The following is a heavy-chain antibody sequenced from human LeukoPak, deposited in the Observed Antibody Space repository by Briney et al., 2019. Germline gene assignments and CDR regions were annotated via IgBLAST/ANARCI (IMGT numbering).Heavy chain of an antibody. Sequence: GSLRLSCAASGFTFSSYSLNWVRQAPGKGLEWVSSISSSSNYIYYADSVKGRFTISRDNAKNSLYLQMNSLRAEDTAVYYCATVAVAGTGNYFDYWGQGTLVTVSS. D-gene: IGHD6-19*01. CDR2: ISSSSNYI. V-gene: IGHV3-21*01. J-gene: IGHJ4*02. CDR3: ATVAVAGTGNYFDY. CDR1: GFTFSSYS.